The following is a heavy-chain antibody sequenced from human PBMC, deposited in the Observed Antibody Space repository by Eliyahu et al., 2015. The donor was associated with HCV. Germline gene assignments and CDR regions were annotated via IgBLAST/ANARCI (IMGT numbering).Heavy chain of an antibody. J-gene: IGHJ6*02. D-gene: IGHD3-10*01. CDR2: IKSKTDGGTT. Sequence: EVQLVXSGGGLVKPGGSLRXSCAASGFTFGKAWMSWVRQAPGKGLEWIGRIKSKTDGGTTDYAAPVKGRFTISRDDSKSTLYLQMNSLKTEDTAVYYCTTGAPGGFDYHLDVWGQGTTVTVSS. CDR3: TTGAPGGFDYHLDV. CDR1: GFTFGKAW. V-gene: IGHV3-15*01.